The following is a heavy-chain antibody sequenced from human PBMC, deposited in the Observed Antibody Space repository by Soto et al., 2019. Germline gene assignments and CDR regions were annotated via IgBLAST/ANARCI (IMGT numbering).Heavy chain of an antibody. V-gene: IGHV3-66*01. D-gene: IGHD3-10*01. CDR2: IYSGGST. CDR3: ARDGPTYYFGSGSYTHYYGMDV. J-gene: IGHJ6*02. CDR1: GFTVSNNY. Sequence: PGGSLRLSCAASGFTVSNNYMTWVRQAPGKGLEWVSVIYSGGSTFYADSVKGRFTISRDNSKNTLYLQMNSLRAEDTAVYYCARDGPTYYFGSGSYTHYYGMDVWGQGTTVTVSS.